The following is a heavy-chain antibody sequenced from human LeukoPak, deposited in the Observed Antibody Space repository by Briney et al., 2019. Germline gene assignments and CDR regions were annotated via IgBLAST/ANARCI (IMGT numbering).Heavy chain of an antibody. J-gene: IGHJ4*02. CDR1: GFTFSGYP. CDR3: GKGIYINGKMNDS. D-gene: IGHD1-20*01. Sequence: GGSLRLSCAASGFTFSGYPMHWVRQAPGKGLDWVAIISDDGGRKFYADSVKGRFTISRDNSKNTLYLQMNSLRAEDTAVYYGGKGIYINGKMNDSWGKETLATVPS. CDR2: ISDDGGRK. V-gene: IGHV3-30*04.